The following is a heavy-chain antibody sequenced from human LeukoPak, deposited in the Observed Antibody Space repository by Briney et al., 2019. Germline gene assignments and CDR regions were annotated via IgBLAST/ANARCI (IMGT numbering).Heavy chain of an antibody. J-gene: IGHJ5*02. V-gene: IGHV3-66*03. D-gene: IGHD3/OR15-3a*01. CDR2: IRDSGEA. Sequence: GGSLRLSCAVSGSRVSDYYMSWVRQAPGKGLEWVGLIRDSGEAFYADFARGRFAISRDESENTSYLQMNSLRVEDTAVYFCARDRAANQDWVEFDPWGQGTPVIVSS. CDR1: GSRVSDYY. CDR3: ARDRAANQDWVEFDP.